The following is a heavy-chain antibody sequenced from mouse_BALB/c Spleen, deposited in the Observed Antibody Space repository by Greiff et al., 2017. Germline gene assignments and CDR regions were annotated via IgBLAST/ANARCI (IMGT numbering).Heavy chain of an antibody. Sequence: EVHLVESGGGLVQPGESLKLSCESNEYEFPSHDMSWVRKTPEKRLELVAAINSDGGSTYYPDTMERRFIISRDNTKKTLYLQMSSLRSEDTALYYCARHGHYYYGSSSYFDVWGAGTTVTVSS. J-gene: IGHJ1*01. CDR2: INSDGGST. D-gene: IGHD1-1*01. V-gene: IGHV5-2*01. CDR3: ARHGHYYYGSSSYFDV. CDR1: EYEFPSHD.